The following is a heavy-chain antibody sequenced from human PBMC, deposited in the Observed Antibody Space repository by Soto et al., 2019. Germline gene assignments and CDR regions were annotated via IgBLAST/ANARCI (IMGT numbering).Heavy chain of an antibody. CDR3: ARAPRDGYNYVLP. Sequence: QVQLVQSGAEVKKPGASVKVSCKASGYIFTSYGISWVRQVPGQGLEWMGWISAYNGNTNYAQKFQGRVTMTTDTSTTTAYMELRSLRSDDTAVYYCARAPRDGYNYVLPWGQGTLVIVSS. D-gene: IGHD5-12*01. CDR1: GYIFTSYG. J-gene: IGHJ4*02. V-gene: IGHV1-18*01. CDR2: ISAYNGNT.